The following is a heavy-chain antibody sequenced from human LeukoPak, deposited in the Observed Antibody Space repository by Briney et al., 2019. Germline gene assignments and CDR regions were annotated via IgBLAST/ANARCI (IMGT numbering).Heavy chain of an antibody. V-gene: IGHV3-11*01. Sequence: GGSLRLSCAASGFTFSDHYMSWFHQAPGKGLEWVSYISNSGSLKYYADSVKGRFTISRDNAKNSLYLQMNSLRVEETAVYYCARNEGSFWGQGTLVTVSS. D-gene: IGHD1-26*01. J-gene: IGHJ4*02. CDR1: GFTFSDHY. CDR2: ISNSGSLK. CDR3: ARNEGSF.